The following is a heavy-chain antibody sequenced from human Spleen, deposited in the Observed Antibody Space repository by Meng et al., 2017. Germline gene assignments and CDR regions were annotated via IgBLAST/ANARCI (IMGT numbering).Heavy chain of an antibody. CDR1: GYTFTGYY. CDR2: TNPNSGGT. CDR3: AELVRATQQTAFDI. J-gene: IGHJ3*02. V-gene: IGHV1-2*06. D-gene: IGHD1-26*01. Sequence: ASVKVSCKASGYTFTGYYMHWVRQAPGQGLEWMGRTNPNSGGTNYAQKFQGRDTMTRDTSISTAYIGLSRLRSDDTAVYYCAELVRATQQTAFDIWGQGTMVTVSS.